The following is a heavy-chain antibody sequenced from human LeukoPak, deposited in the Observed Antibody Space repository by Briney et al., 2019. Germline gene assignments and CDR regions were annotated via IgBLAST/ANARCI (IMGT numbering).Heavy chain of an antibody. J-gene: IGHJ4*02. D-gene: IGHD2-15*01. CDR2: ISSSSDYK. CDR1: GFTFNSHS. CDR3: ASEIVPRWSSPNIDY. V-gene: IGHV3-21*01. Sequence: GGSLRLSCAASGFTFNSHSMNWVRQAPGKGLEWVSSISSSSDYKYYADSVKGRFTISRDNAKNSLYLQMDSLRAEDTAVYYCASEIVPRWSSPNIDYWGQGTLVTVSS.